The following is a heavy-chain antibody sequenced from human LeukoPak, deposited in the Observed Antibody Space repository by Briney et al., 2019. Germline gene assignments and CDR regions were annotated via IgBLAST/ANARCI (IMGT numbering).Heavy chain of an antibody. CDR1: GGSISSYY. CDR3: ARGGPGVQYYYYYGMDV. D-gene: IGHD2-8*01. J-gene: IGHJ6*02. Sequence: KPSETLSLTCTVSGGSISSYYWSWIRQPPGKGLEWIGYIYYSGSTNYNPSLKSRVTISVDTSKNQFSLKLSSVTAADTAVYYCARGGPGVQYYYYYGMDVWGQGTTVTVSS. V-gene: IGHV4-59*08. CDR2: IYYSGST.